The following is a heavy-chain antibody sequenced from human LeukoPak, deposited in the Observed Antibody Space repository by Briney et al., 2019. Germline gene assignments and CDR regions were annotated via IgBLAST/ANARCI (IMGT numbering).Heavy chain of an antibody. CDR3: AREGGYYLRSIGY. CDR2: ISSTATTM. Sequence: GGSLRLSCAASGFTSSSYEMNWVRQAPGRGLEWVSYISSTATTMHYADSVMGRFTISRDNAKKSLYLQMNSLRAEDTAVYYCAREGGYYLRSIGYWGQGTLVTVSS. D-gene: IGHD1-26*01. CDR1: GFTSSSYE. V-gene: IGHV3-48*03. J-gene: IGHJ4*02.